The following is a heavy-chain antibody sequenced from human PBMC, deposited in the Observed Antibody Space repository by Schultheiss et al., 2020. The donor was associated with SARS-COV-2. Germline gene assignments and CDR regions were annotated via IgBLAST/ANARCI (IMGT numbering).Heavy chain of an antibody. J-gene: IGHJ6*02. CDR2: IKQDGSEK. CDR3: AKGGCSTTSCFTADYYYGMDV. CDR1: GFTFSSYG. D-gene: IGHD2-2*02. V-gene: IGHV3-7*01. Sequence: GGSLRLSCAASGFTFSSYGMHWVRQAPGKGLEWVANIKQDGSEKYYVDSVKGRFTISRDNAKNTLFLQMNSLRAEDTAVYYCAKGGCSTTSCFTADYYYGMDVWGQGTTVTVSS.